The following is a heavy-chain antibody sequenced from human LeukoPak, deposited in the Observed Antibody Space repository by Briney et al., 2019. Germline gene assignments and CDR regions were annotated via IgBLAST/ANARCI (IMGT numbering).Heavy chain of an antibody. Sequence: SETLSLICTVSGGSISSSSYYWGWIRQPPGKGLEWIGHIYYSGSTNYNPSLKSRVTISIDTSKNQFSLRLSSVTAADTAVYYCARGAAGYSYGWGQGTLVTVSS. CDR2: IYYSGST. CDR1: GGSISSSSYY. V-gene: IGHV4-61*05. D-gene: IGHD5-18*01. J-gene: IGHJ4*02. CDR3: ARGAAGYSYG.